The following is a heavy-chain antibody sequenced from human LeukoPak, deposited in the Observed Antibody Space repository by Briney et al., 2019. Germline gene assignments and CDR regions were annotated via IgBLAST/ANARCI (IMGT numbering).Heavy chain of an antibody. Sequence: IQPGGSLRLSCAASGFTVSSNYMSGVRQAPGKGLEWVSVIYSGGSTYYADSVKGRFTISRDNSKNTLYLQMNSLRAEDTAVYYCAREGYYYVSSGYLTSGRYFDYWGQGTLVTVSS. CDR2: IYSGGST. J-gene: IGHJ4*02. CDR3: AREGYYYVSSGYLTSGRYFDY. D-gene: IGHD3-22*01. CDR1: GFTVSSNY. V-gene: IGHV3-53*01.